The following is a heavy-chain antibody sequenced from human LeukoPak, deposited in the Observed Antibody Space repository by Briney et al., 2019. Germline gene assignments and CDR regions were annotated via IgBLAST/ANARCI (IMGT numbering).Heavy chain of an antibody. D-gene: IGHD3-22*01. CDR1: GFTFSSYG. V-gene: IGHV3-30*03. CDR3: ARREPYYAFDI. Sequence: GGSLRLSCAASGFTFSSYGMHWVRQAPGKGLEWVAVISYDGSNKYYADPVKGRSTISRDNSKNTLYLQMNSLRAEDTAVYYCARREPYYAFDIWGQGTMVTVSS. CDR2: ISYDGSNK. J-gene: IGHJ3*02.